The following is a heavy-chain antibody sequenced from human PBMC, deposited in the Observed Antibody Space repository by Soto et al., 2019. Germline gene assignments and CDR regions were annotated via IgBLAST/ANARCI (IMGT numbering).Heavy chain of an antibody. CDR2: ISYDGRNK. Sequence: QVQLVESGGGVVQPGRSLRLSCAASGFTFSSYAMHWVRQAPGKGLEWVAVISYDGRNKYYADSVKGRFTISRDNSKNTLYLQMNSLRAEDTAVYYCARDQRRYCTNGVCYTFDYWGQGTLVTVSS. V-gene: IGHV3-30-3*01. D-gene: IGHD2-8*01. CDR1: GFTFSSYA. J-gene: IGHJ4*02. CDR3: ARDQRRYCTNGVCYTFDY.